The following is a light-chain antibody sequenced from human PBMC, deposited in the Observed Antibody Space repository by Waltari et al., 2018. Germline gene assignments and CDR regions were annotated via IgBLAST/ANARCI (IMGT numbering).Light chain of an antibody. CDR1: QSVKSNY. CDR2: GSF. J-gene: IGKJ1*01. CDR3: QQYGNSPWT. Sequence: EIVLTQSPGTLSLSPGERATLSCRASQSVKSNYLSWFQHKDGQAPRLLFFGSFDRAHGIPDRFSASGSGTDFTLTISRLEPEDFAVYYCQQYGNSPWTFGHGTRVEIK. V-gene: IGKV3-20*01.